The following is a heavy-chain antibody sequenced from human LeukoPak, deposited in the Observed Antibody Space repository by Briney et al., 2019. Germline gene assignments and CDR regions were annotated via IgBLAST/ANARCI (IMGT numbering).Heavy chain of an antibody. J-gene: IGHJ3*02. D-gene: IGHD2-2*01. CDR2: FYPDDSDT. V-gene: IGHV5-51*01. CDR1: GYRFTSYW. Sequence: GESLKIPCKGSGYRFTSYWIGWVRQMPGKGLEWMGIFYPDDSDTRYSPSFQGLVTISADKSISTAYLQWSSLKASDTAMYYCARHEGYCISSSCSDTFDIWGQGTMVTVSS. CDR3: ARHEGYCISSSCSDTFDI.